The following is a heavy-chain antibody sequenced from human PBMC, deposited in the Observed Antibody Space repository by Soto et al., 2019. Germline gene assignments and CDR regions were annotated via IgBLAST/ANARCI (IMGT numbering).Heavy chain of an antibody. CDR1: GFTFSSYA. CDR2: ISGSGGST. V-gene: IGHV3-23*01. Sequence: GGSLRLSCAASGFTFSSYAMNWVRQAPGKGLEWVSAISGSGGSTYYADSVKGRFTISRDNSKNTLYLQMNSLRAEDTAVYYCAKDIYDFWSGYPYAHFDYWGQGALVTVSS. D-gene: IGHD3-3*01. CDR3: AKDIYDFWSGYPYAHFDY. J-gene: IGHJ4*02.